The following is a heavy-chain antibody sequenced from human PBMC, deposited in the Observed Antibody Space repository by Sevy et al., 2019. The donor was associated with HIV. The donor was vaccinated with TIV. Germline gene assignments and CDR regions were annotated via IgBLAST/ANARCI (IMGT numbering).Heavy chain of an antibody. V-gene: IGHV1-69*13. CDR3: ARDGSQNWFDP. D-gene: IGHD2-2*03. J-gene: IGHJ5*02. CDR1: GGSFGSYS. Sequence: ASVKVSCKASGGSFGSYSISWVRQAPGQGLEWMGGIIPIFGTANYAQKFQGRVTVTADESTSTAYMELSSLRSEDTAVYYCARDGSQNWFDPWGQGTLVTVSS. CDR2: IIPIFGTA.